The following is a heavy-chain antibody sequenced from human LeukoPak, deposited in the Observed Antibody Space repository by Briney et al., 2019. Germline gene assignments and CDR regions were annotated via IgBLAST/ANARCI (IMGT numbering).Heavy chain of an antibody. Sequence: ASVKVSCKASGYTFTSYGISWVRQAPGQGLEWMGWISAYNGNTNYAQKLQGRVTMTTDTSTSTAYMELRSLRSDDTAVYYCARDLCSSTSCLYYYYYYGMDVWGQGTMVTVSS. V-gene: IGHV1-18*01. CDR2: ISAYNGNT. D-gene: IGHD2-2*01. J-gene: IGHJ6*02. CDR3: ARDLCSSTSCLYYYYYYGMDV. CDR1: GYTFTSYG.